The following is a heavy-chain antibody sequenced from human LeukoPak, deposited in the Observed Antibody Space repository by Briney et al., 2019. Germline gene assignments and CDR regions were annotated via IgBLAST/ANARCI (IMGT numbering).Heavy chain of an antibody. CDR2: ISWNSGSI. J-gene: IGHJ4*02. V-gene: IGHV3-9*01. CDR1: GFTFDDYA. CDR3: AKSHSSGDDY. Sequence: GGSLRLSCAASGFTFDDYAMHWVRQAPGKGLEWVSGISWNSGSIGYADSVKGRFTISRDNAKDSLYLQMNSLRAEDTALYYCAKSHSSGDDYWGQGTLVTVSS. D-gene: IGHD6-19*01.